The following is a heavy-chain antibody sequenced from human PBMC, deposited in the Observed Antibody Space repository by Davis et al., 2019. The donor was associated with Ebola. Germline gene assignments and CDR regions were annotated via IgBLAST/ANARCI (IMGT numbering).Heavy chain of an antibody. CDR3: ARDTYYDLPGYFDL. Sequence: SETLSLTCTVSGGSISSGDYYWSWIRQPPGKGLEWIGYIYYSGSTYYNPSLKSRVTISVDTSKNQFSLKLSSVTAADTAVYYCARDTYYDLPGYFDLWGRGTLVTVSS. V-gene: IGHV4-30-4*01. CDR1: GGSISSGDYY. CDR2: IYYSGST. J-gene: IGHJ2*01. D-gene: IGHD3-3*01.